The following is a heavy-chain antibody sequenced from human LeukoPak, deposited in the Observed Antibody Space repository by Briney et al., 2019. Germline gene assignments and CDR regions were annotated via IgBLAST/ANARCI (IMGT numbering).Heavy chain of an antibody. CDR1: GFTFSSYS. V-gene: IGHV3-21*01. Sequence: GGSLRLSCAASGFTFSSYSMNWIRQAPGQGLQWVSSISSSSSYIYYADSVKGRFTISRDNAKNSLYLLMNSLRAEDTAVYYCARSSRLYLPGYWGQGTLVTVSS. CDR3: ARSSRLYLPGY. J-gene: IGHJ4*02. D-gene: IGHD3-10*01. CDR2: ISSSSSYI.